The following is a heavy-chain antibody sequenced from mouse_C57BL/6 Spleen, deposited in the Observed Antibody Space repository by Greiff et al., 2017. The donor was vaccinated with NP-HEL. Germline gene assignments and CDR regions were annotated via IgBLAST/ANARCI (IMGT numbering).Heavy chain of an antibody. D-gene: IGHD4-1*01. V-gene: IGHV1-61*01. Sequence: QVQLQQPGAELVRPGSSVKLSCKASGYTFTSYWMDWVKQRPGQGLEWIGNIYPSDSETHYNQKFKDKATLTVDKSSSTAYMQLSSLTSEDSAVYYCARKGTGPFDYWGQGTTLTVSS. CDR2: IYPSDSET. J-gene: IGHJ2*01. CDR3: ARKGTGPFDY. CDR1: GYTFTSYW.